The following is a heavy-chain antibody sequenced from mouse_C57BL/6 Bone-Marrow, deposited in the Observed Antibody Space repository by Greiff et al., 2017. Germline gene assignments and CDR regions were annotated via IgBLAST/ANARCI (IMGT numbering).Heavy chain of an antibody. J-gene: IGHJ1*03. CDR3: TGTVVGHWYFDV. V-gene: IGHV14-4*01. CDR2: LDPENGDT. CDR1: GFNIKDDY. D-gene: IGHD1-1*01. Sequence: VQLQQSGAELVRPGASVKLSCTASGFNIKDDYMHWVKQRPEQGLEWIGWLDPENGDTEYASKFQGKATITADTSSNTAYLQLSSLTSEDTAVYHCTGTVVGHWYFDVGGTGTTDTVPS.